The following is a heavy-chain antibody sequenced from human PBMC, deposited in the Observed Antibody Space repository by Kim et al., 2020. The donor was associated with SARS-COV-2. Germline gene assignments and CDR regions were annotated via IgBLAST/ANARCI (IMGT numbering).Heavy chain of an antibody. V-gene: IGHV3-23*03. CDR1: GSTFSSYA. J-gene: IGHJ4*02. D-gene: IGHD3-9*01. CDR2: IIGAGIRT. CDR3: VKEVNGFSPDF. Sequence: GGSLRLSCAASGSTFSSYAMTWVRQGPGKGLEWISFIIGAGIRTVYRDSVKGRFTISRDNSQNMVYLQMNSLRVEDTAVYYCVKEVNGFSPDFCGQGTLV.